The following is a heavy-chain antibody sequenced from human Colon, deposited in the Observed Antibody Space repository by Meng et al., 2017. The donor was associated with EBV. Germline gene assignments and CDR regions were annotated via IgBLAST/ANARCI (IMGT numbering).Heavy chain of an antibody. V-gene: IGHV4-4*02. CDR2: IYHGGNT. Sequence: QVTAQGAGPGLVEPSGTLSLTCAVSGASISSNNWWSWVRQPPGKGLEWIGEIYHGGNTNYNPSLKSRVTISVDRSNDQFSLSLSSVTAADTAVYYCARGNAYNAPSFDYWGQGTLVTVSS. D-gene: IGHD5-24*01. J-gene: IGHJ4*02. CDR3: ARGNAYNAPSFDY. CDR1: GASISSNNW.